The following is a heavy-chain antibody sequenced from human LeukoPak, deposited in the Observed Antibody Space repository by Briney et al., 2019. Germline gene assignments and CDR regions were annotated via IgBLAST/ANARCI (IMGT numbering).Heavy chain of an antibody. CDR2: IYYRGST. CDR1: GYSISSGYY. CDR3: ARIPRTSGHLYFEY. V-gene: IGHV4-38-2*01. Sequence: SETLSLTCAVSGYSISSGYYWGWIRQPPGKGLEWIGSIYYRGSTYYNPSLKSRVTISVDTSKNQFSLKLSSATAADTAVYYCARIPRTSGHLYFEYWGQGTLVTVSS. J-gene: IGHJ4*02. D-gene: IGHD3-22*01.